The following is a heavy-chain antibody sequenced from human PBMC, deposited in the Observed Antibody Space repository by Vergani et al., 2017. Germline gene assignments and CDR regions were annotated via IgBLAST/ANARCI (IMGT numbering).Heavy chain of an antibody. V-gene: IGHV3-23*01. D-gene: IGHD6-13*01. J-gene: IGHJ5*02. Sequence: EVQLLESGGGLVQPGGSLRLSCAASGFTFSSYAMSWVRQAPGKGLEWVSAISGSGGSTYYADSVKGRFTISRDNSKNTLYLQMNSLRAEDTAVYYCANGGSSWYPPNQWFDPWGQGTLVTVSS. CDR3: ANGGSSWYPPNQWFDP. CDR2: ISGSGGST. CDR1: GFTFSSYA.